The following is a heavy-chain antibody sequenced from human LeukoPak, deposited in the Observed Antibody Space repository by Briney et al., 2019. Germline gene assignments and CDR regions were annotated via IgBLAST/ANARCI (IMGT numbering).Heavy chain of an antibody. CDR1: GFTFSTYT. Sequence: SGGSLRPSCAASGFTFSTYTMSWVRQAPGKGLEWVSAISGSGGNTYYADSVKGRFTISRDNSKNTLYLQMDSLRADDTAVYYCAKAAFSRTSYFDYWGQGTLVTASS. D-gene: IGHD3-3*02. J-gene: IGHJ4*02. CDR3: AKAAFSRTSYFDY. CDR2: ISGSGGNT. V-gene: IGHV3-23*01.